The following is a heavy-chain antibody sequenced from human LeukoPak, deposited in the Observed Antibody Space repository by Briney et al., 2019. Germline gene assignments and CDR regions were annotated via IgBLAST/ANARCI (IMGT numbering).Heavy chain of an antibody. CDR2: ISSSSSTI. D-gene: IGHD6-13*01. CDR3: ARGRSQAAALFDY. Sequence: GGSVRLSCAASGFTFSSYSMNWVRQAPGKGLEWVSYISSSSSTIYYADSVKGRFTISRDNAKNSLYLQMNSLRAEDTAVYYCARGRSQAAALFDYWGQGTLVTVSS. CDR1: GFTFSSYS. J-gene: IGHJ4*02. V-gene: IGHV3-48*04.